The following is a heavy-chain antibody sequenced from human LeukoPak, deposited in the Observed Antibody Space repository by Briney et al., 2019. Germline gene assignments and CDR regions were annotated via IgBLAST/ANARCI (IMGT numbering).Heavy chain of an antibody. CDR3: AAEPYNERAFDT. V-gene: IGHV1-58*02. CDR2: IVVGSGNT. Sequence: ASVKVSCKASGFTFTSSAMQWVRQARGQRLEWIGWIVVGSGNTNYAQKFQERVTITRDMSTSTAYMKLSSLRSEDTAVYYCAAEPYNERAFDTWGQGTMVTVSS. CDR1: GFTFTSSA. D-gene: IGHD1-1*01. J-gene: IGHJ3*02.